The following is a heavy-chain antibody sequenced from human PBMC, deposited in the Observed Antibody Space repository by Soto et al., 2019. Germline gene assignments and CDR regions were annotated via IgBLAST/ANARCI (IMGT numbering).Heavy chain of an antibody. CDR2: IYYSGST. CDR3: ARLNAGTTYYYYGMDV. CDR1: GASISSSSYY. J-gene: IGHJ6*02. V-gene: IGHV4-39*01. D-gene: IGHD1-7*01. Sequence: QLQLHESGPGLVKPSETLSLTCTVSGASISSSSYYWGWIRQPPGKGLEWIGSIYYSGSTYYNPSPTSLVTISVDTSKNQFSLKLSSVTAADTALYYCARLNAGTTYYYYGMDVWGQGTTVTVSS.